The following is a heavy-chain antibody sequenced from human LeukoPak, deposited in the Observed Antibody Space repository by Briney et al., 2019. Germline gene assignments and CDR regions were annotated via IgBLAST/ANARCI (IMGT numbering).Heavy chain of an antibody. CDR3: ARGRGILTGYYDDYFDY. D-gene: IGHD3-9*01. J-gene: IGHJ4*02. CDR2: INHSGST. V-gene: IGHV4-34*01. Sequence: SETLSLTCAVYGGSFSGYYWSWIRQPPGKGLEWIGEINHSGSTNYNPSLKSRVTISVDTSKNQFSLKLSSVTAADTAVYYCARGRGILTGYYDDYFDYWGQGTLVTVSS. CDR1: GGSFSGYY.